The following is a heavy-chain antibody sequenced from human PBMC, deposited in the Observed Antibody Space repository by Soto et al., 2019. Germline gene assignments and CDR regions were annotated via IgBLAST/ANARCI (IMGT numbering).Heavy chain of an antibody. CDR3: AKHRRYYYDSSGYYIIDY. D-gene: IGHD3-22*01. Sequence: GGSLRLSCAASGFTFTSYAMSWVRQAPGQGLEWVSGISGSGGSTYYADSVKGRFTISRDNSKNTLYLQMNSLRAEDTAVYYCAKHRRYYYDSSGYYIIDYWGQGTLVTVSS. CDR1: GFTFTSYA. CDR2: ISGSGGST. J-gene: IGHJ4*02. V-gene: IGHV3-23*01.